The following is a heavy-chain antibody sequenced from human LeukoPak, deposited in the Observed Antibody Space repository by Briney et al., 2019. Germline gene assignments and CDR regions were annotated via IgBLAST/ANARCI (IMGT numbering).Heavy chain of an antibody. CDR1: GGSISNYY. CDR3: TGFKGGYDSSGYPSQYSFDY. V-gene: IGHV4-59*01. CDR2: IYYSGGT. J-gene: IGHJ4*02. D-gene: IGHD3-22*01. Sequence: SETLSLTCTVSGGSISNYYWSWIRQPPGKGLEWVGYIYYSGGTNYNPSLKSRVAISVDTSTNQFSRQLSCVTAAATAVHYCTGFKGGYDSSGYPSQYSFDYWGQGTLATVSS.